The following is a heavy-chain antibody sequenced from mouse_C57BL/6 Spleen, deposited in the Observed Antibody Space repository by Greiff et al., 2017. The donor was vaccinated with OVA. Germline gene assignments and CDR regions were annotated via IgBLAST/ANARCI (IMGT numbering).Heavy chain of an antibody. CDR2: IDPETGGT. CDR1: GYTFTDYE. CDR3: LYSNYAY. J-gene: IGHJ3*01. V-gene: IGHV1-15*01. Sequence: VKLQESGAELVRPGASVTLSCKASGYTFTDYEMHWVKQTPVHGLEWIGAIDPETGGTAYNQKFKGKAILTADKSSSTAYMELRSLTSEDSAVYYCLYSNYAYWGQGTLVTVSA. D-gene: IGHD2-5*01.